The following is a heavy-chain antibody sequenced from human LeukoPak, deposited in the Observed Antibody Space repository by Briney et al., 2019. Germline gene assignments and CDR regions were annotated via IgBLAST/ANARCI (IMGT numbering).Heavy chain of an antibody. D-gene: IGHD6-13*01. CDR2: IYYSGST. CDR3: ARDVFLSIAAANPSEEAFDI. V-gene: IGHV4-39*07. J-gene: IGHJ3*02. CDR1: GDSISSRSYY. Sequence: SETLSLTCTVSGDSISSRSYYWGWIRQPPGKGLEWIGTIYYSGSTYYNPSLKSRVTISIDTSKNQFSLKLSSVTAADTAVYYCARDVFLSIAAANPSEEAFDIWGQGIMVTVSS.